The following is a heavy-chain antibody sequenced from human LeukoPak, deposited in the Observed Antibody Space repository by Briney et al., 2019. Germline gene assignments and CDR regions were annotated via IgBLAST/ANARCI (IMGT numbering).Heavy chain of an antibody. J-gene: IGHJ4*02. D-gene: IGHD6-19*01. CDR2: IRGRGGST. V-gene: IGHV3-23*01. CDR3: AKSVRGIAVAGYFDY. Sequence: GGSLRLSCAASGFTFSSYAMSGVRQAPGRGLEGVSAIRGRGGSTYYADSVKGRFTIYRDNSKNTLYLQMNSLRAEDTAVYYCAKSVRGIAVAGYFDYWGQGTLVTVSS. CDR1: GFTFSSYA.